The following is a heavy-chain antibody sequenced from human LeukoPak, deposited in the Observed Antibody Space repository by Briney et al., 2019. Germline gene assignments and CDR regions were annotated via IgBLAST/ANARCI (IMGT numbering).Heavy chain of an antibody. D-gene: IGHD6-13*01. J-gene: IGHJ4*02. CDR2: IAYDGSNK. CDR3: AREWVERIAAAGPFDY. CDR1: GFTFRTYC. Sequence: GRSLRLSCAASGFTFRTYCMHWVRQGPAKGLEWVAVIAYDGSNKYYADSVKGRFTISRDNSKNTLYLQMNSLRAEDTAVYYCAREWVERIAAAGPFDYWGQGTLVTVSS. V-gene: IGHV3-30-3*01.